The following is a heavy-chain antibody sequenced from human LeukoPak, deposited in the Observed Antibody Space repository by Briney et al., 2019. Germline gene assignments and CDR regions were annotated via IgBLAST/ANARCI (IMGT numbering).Heavy chain of an antibody. V-gene: IGHV3-33*01. J-gene: IGHJ6*03. CDR3: ARGGLTMDV. CDR1: GFTFSSYG. D-gene: IGHD3-9*01. CDR2: IWYDGSNK. Sequence: GRSLRVSCAASGFTFSSYGMHWVRQAPGKGLEWVAVIWYDGSNKYYADSVKGRFTISRDNSKNTLYLQMNSLRAEDTAVYYCARGGLTMDVWGKGTTVTVSS.